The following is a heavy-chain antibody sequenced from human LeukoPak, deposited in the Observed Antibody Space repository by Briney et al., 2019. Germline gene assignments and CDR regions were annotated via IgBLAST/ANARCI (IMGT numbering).Heavy chain of an antibody. D-gene: IGHD3-10*01. CDR2: VYYSGST. CDR1: GGSISSYY. CDR3: ARVGGSGSYLHWFDP. Sequence: PSETLSLTCTVSGGSISSYYWGWIRQPPGKGLEWIGYVYYSGSTNYNPSLMSRVTISLDTSKNQFSLKLSSVTAADTAMYYCARVGGSGSYLHWFDPWGQGTLVTVSS. V-gene: IGHV4-59*08. J-gene: IGHJ5*02.